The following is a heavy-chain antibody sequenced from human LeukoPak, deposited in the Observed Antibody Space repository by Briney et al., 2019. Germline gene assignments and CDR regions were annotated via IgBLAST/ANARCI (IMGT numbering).Heavy chain of an antibody. J-gene: IGHJ4*02. CDR2: INRTGTP. V-gene: IGHV4-39*01. CDR1: GASISTNTHY. CDR3: MRHASGEPPRY. D-gene: IGHD7-27*01. Sequence: SETLSLTCIVSGASISTNTHYWGWVRQPPGKGLEWIASINRTGTPYYNPSLKSRVTISVDTSKNQFFLQFSSVIAADTAVYYCMRHASGEPPRYWGQGTLVTASS.